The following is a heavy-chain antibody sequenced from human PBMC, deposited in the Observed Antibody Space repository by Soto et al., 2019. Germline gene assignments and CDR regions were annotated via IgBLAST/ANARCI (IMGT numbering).Heavy chain of an antibody. J-gene: IGHJ1*01. D-gene: IGHD3-22*01. CDR2: TSTDESIK. Sequence: PGGSLRLSCAASGFTLSNYVMHWVRQAPGKGLEWVAVTSTDESIKMYADSVKGRFTVSRDNSRDMLYLQMNSLRAEDTAVYYCAREDESSGYAGTFHHWGQGTLVTVS. CDR1: GFTLSNYV. V-gene: IGHV3-30*14. CDR3: AREDESSGYAGTFHH.